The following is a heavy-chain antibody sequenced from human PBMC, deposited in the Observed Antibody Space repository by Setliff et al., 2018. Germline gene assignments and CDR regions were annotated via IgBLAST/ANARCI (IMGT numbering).Heavy chain of an antibody. CDR1: GGTFSSYG. CDR2: INTNTGNP. V-gene: IGHV7-4-1*02. Sequence: ASVKVSCKASGGTFSSYGVSWVRQAPGQGLEYMGWINTNTGNPSYAQGFTGRFVFSLDTSVSTAYLQISSLKAEDTAVYYCARASRFGTIRYRGDYYMDVWGKGTTVTVSS. J-gene: IGHJ6*03. CDR3: ARASRFGTIRYRGDYYMDV. D-gene: IGHD5-18*01.